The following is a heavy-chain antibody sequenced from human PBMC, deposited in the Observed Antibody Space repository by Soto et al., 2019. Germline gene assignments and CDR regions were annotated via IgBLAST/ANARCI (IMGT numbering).Heavy chain of an antibody. J-gene: IGHJ4*02. D-gene: IGHD3-10*01. CDR3: ARDRLMVRGPQYYFDY. CDR1: GFTFSSYA. V-gene: IGHV3-30-3*01. Sequence: QVQLVESGGGVVQPGRSLRLSCAASGFTFSSYAMHWDRQAPGKGLEWVAVISYDGSNKYYADSVKGRFTISRDNSKNTLYLQMNSVRAEDTAVYYCARDRLMVRGPQYYFDYWGQGTLVTVSS. CDR2: ISYDGSNK.